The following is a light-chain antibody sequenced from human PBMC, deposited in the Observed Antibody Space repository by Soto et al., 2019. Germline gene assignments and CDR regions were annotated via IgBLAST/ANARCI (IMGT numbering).Light chain of an antibody. CDR3: MQALQTPLYT. CDR1: QSLLHSNGYNY. Sequence: DIVMTQSPLSLPVTPGEPASISCRSSQSLLHSNGYNYLDWYLQKPGQSPQLLIYLGSNRASGVPDRFSGSGSGADFTLKIGRVEAEDVGVYYCMQALQTPLYTFGQGTKVDIK. CDR2: LGS. J-gene: IGKJ2*01. V-gene: IGKV2-28*01.